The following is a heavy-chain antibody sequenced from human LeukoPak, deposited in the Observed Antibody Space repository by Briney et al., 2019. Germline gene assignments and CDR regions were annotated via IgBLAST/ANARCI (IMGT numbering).Heavy chain of an antibody. CDR1: GGSISSTSFH. V-gene: IGHV4-39*01. Sequence: SETLSLTCTVSGGSISSTSFHWGWIRQPPGTGLEWIGGIYYSGSTYYNPSLKSRVTISVDTSKNQFSLKLSSVTAADTAVYYCARLLGSDSKVDYWGQGTLVTVSS. J-gene: IGHJ4*02. CDR2: IYYSGST. D-gene: IGHD4-11*01. CDR3: ARLLGSDSKVDY.